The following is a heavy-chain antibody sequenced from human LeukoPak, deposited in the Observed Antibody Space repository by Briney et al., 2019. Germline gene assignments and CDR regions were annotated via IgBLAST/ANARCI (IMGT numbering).Heavy chain of an antibody. Sequence: PGGSLRLSCAASGFTFSSYGMHWVRQAPGKGLEWVAFIRYDGSNKYYADSAKGRFTISRDNSKNTLYLQMNSLRAEDTAVYYCAKDQDVVVVAATQIDYWGQGTLVTVSS. J-gene: IGHJ4*02. CDR3: AKDQDVVVVAATQIDY. CDR1: GFTFSSYG. D-gene: IGHD2-15*01. V-gene: IGHV3-30*02. CDR2: IRYDGSNK.